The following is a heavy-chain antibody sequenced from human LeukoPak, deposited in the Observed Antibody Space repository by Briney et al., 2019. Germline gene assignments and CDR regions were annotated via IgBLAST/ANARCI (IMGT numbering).Heavy chain of an antibody. J-gene: IGHJ4*02. V-gene: IGHV4-34*01. CDR1: GGSFSGYY. CDR2: INHSGST. CDR3: ARAGSYRYFGN. Sequence: SETLSLTCAVYGGSFSGYYWSWIRQPPGKGLEWIGEINHSGSTNYNPSLKSRVTISVDTSKNQFSLQLNSVTPEDTAVYYCARAGSYRYFGNWGQGTLVTVSS. D-gene: IGHD3-16*02.